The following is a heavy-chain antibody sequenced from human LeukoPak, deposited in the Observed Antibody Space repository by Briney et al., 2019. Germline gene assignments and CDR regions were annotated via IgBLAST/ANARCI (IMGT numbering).Heavy chain of an antibody. J-gene: IGHJ5*02. Sequence: SETLSLTCTVSGGSISSYYWSWIRQPAGKGLEWIGRIYTSGSTNYNPSLKSRVTISVDTSKNQFSLKLSSVTAADTAVYYCARGVAIFGVVIIPDWFDPWGQGTLVTVSS. CDR3: ARGVAIFGVVIIPDWFDP. CDR2: IYTSGST. D-gene: IGHD3-3*01. V-gene: IGHV4-4*07. CDR1: GGSISSYY.